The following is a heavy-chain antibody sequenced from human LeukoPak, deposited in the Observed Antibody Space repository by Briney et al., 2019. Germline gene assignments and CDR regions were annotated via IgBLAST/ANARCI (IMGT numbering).Heavy chain of an antibody. D-gene: IGHD1-26*01. Sequence: GGSLRLSCAASGFIVSSNYMSWVRQAPGKGLEWVSVIYSGGSTYYADSVKGRFTISRDNSKNTLYLQMNSLRAEDTAVYYCAADPFYSGSYGNAFDIWGQGTMVTVSS. CDR2: IYSGGST. J-gene: IGHJ3*02. CDR1: GFIVSSNY. V-gene: IGHV3-53*01. CDR3: AADPFYSGSYGNAFDI.